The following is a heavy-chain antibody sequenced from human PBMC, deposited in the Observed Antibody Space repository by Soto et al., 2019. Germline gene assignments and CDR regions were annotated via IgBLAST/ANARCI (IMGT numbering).Heavy chain of an antibody. CDR3: ARDLKMRDTGMVGKIPLYSYYGMDV. J-gene: IGHJ6*02. CDR2: ISGSSTYI. CDR1: GFTFGSYT. D-gene: IGHD5-18*01. V-gene: IGHV3-21*01. Sequence: EVQLVESGGGLVKPGGSLRLSCAASGFTFGSYTINWVRQAPGKGLEWVSSISGSSTYIYYADSVKGRFTISRDNAKNSLYLQMNSLRAEDTAVYYCARDLKMRDTGMVGKIPLYSYYGMDVWGPGTTVTVSS.